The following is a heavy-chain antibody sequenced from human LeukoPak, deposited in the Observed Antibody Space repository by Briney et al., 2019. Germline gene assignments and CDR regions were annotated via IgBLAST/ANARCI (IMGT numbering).Heavy chain of an antibody. CDR2: ISYDGSNK. V-gene: IGHV3-30*18. CDR3: AKGGGYEAQYYYYYLDV. CDR1: GFTFSSYS. J-gene: IGHJ6*03. Sequence: GGSLRLSCAASGFTFSSYSMNWVRQAPGKGLVWVAVISYDGSNKYYADSVKGRFTVSRDNSKNTLYLQMKSLRAEDTAVYYCAKGGGYEAQYYYYYLDVWGKGTTVTISS. D-gene: IGHD5-12*01.